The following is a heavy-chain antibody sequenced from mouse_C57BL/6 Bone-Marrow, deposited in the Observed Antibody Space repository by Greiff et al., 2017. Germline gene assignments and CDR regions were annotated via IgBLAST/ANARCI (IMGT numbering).Heavy chain of an antibody. CDR2: IYPGDGDT. J-gene: IGHJ3*01. Sequence: VKLQQSGPELVKPGASVKISCKASGYAFSSSWMNWVKQRPGKGLEWIGRIYPGDGDTNYNGKFKGKATLTADKSSSTAYMQLSSLTSEDSAVYFCASGGYDAWFAYWGQGTLVTVSA. D-gene: IGHD2-2*01. V-gene: IGHV1-82*01. CDR1: GYAFSSSW. CDR3: ASGGYDAWFAY.